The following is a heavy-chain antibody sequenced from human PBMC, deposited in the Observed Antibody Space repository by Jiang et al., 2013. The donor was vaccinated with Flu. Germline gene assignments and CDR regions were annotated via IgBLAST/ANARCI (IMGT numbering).Heavy chain of an antibody. D-gene: IGHD2-15*01. J-gene: IGHJ6*02. CDR2: IYYSGST. CDR3: ARVDYYYYGVDV. V-gene: IGHV4-30-4*01. Sequence: LEWIGYIYYSGSTHYNPSLKSRVTISADTSKNQFSLNLSSVTAADTAVYYCARVDYYYYGVDVWGQGTTVTVSS.